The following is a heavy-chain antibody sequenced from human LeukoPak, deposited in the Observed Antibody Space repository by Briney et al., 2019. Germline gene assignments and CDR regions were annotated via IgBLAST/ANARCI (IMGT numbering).Heavy chain of an antibody. Sequence: PGGSLRLSCVASGFTFSSYWMHWVRQAPGKGLVWVSRLNHDGYTTTYADSVKGRFTISRDNAKSTLYLQMNSLRAEDTAVYYCARQVPGSYSAFGYWGQGILVTVSS. CDR1: GFTFSSYW. CDR3: ARQVPGSYSAFGY. D-gene: IGHD1-26*01. V-gene: IGHV3-74*01. CDR2: LNHDGYTT. J-gene: IGHJ4*02.